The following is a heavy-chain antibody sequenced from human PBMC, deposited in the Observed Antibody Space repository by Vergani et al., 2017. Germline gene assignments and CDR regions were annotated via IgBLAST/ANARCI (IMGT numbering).Heavy chain of an antibody. CDR1: GGSIRRSSYY. V-gene: IGHV4-39*01. Sequence: QLQLQQSGPGLVKPSETLSLTCTVSGGSIRRSSYYWGWIRQPPGKGLEWIGSVYNTGTPYYSPSLKSRVTMSVDTSKNQFSLKLSSVTAADTAVYYCAKTSMLLRFLHFDSWGQGTLVTVSS. J-gene: IGHJ4*02. CDR3: AKTSMLLRFLHFDS. CDR2: VYNTGTP. D-gene: IGHD2/OR15-2a*01.